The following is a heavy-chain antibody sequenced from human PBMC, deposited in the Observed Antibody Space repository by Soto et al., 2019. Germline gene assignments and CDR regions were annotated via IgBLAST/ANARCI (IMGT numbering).Heavy chain of an antibody. J-gene: IGHJ5*02. CDR3: ATVVCAPNWFDP. CDR1: GFTFSSYW. D-gene: IGHD1-26*01. Sequence: EVQLVESGGGLVQPGGSLRLSCAASGFTFSSYWMSWVRQAPGKGLEWVAHIKQHGSEKYYVDSVKGRFTISRDNAKNSLYLQMNSLRAEDTAVYYCATVVCAPNWFDPWGQGTLVTVSS. V-gene: IGHV3-7*04. CDR2: IKQHGSEK.